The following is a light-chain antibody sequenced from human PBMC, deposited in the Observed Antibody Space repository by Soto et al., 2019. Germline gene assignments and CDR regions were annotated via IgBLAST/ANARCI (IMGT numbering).Light chain of an antibody. V-gene: IGKV1-5*03. CDR2: KAS. CDR3: QHYNSYSEA. J-gene: IGKJ1*01. Sequence: DIQMTQSPSTLSGSVGDRVTITCRASQTISSWLAWYQQKPGKAPKLLIYKASTLKSGVPSRFRGSGSGTEFTLTISSLQPDDFATYYCQHYNSYSEACGQGTKVQL. CDR1: QTISSW.